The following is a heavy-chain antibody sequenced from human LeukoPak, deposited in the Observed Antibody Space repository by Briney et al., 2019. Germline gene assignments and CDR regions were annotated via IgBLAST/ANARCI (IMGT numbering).Heavy chain of an antibody. V-gene: IGHV1-69*01. CDR2: IIPIFGTA. D-gene: IGHD2-2*01. CDR1: GGTFSSYA. CDR3: ARGRAGQLLFDY. J-gene: IGHJ4*02. Sequence: SVKVSFKASGGTFSSYAISWVRQPPGQGLEWMGGIIPIFGTANYAQKCQGRVTITADESTSTAYMELSSLRSEDTAVYYCARGRAGQLLFDYWGQGTLVTVSS.